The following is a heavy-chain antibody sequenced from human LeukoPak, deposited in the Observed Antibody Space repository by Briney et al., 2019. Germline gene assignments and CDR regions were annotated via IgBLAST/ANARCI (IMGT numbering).Heavy chain of an antibody. CDR1: GFTSSNNV. CDR3: AKLGTP. J-gene: IGHJ5*02. D-gene: IGHD7-27*01. V-gene: IGHV3-23*01. Sequence: GGSLRLSCAASGFTSSNNVMSWVRQAPGKGLEWVSAISGSGGRTYYADSVKCRFTISRDNSKNTLYLQMNSLRAEDTAVYYCAKLGTPWGQGTLVTVSS. CDR2: ISGSGGRT.